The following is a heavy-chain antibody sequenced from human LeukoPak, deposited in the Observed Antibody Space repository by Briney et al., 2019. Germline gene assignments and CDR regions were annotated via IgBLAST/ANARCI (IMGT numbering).Heavy chain of an antibody. V-gene: IGHV1-2*06. J-gene: IGHJ5*02. Sequence: ASVKVSCKASGYTFTGYYMHWVRQAPGQGLEWMGRINPNSGGTNYAQKFQGRVTMTRDTSISTAYMELSRLRSDDTAVYYCARAYDFSLHWFNPWGQGTLVTVSS. D-gene: IGHD3-3*01. CDR1: GYTFTGYY. CDR3: ARAYDFSLHWFNP. CDR2: INPNSGGT.